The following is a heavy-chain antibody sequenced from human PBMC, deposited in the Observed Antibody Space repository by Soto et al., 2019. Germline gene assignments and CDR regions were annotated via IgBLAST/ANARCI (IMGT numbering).Heavy chain of an antibody. CDR3: ARDRSGGSYTY. CDR2: VHHTGAT. V-gene: IGHV4-38-2*02. CDR1: GFSISRDYY. J-gene: IGHJ4*02. D-gene: IGHD1-26*01. Sequence: SETLSLTCAVSGFSISRDYYWGWIRQPPGRGLEWIGNVHHTGATDYTPSLRTRVTISLDTSKNQFSPKLTSVTAADTAVYYCARDRSGGSYTYWGQGILVAVSS.